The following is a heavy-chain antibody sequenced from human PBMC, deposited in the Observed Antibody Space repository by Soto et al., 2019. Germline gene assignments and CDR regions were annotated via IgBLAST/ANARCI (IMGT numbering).Heavy chain of an antibody. CDR2: IYYSGNT. CDR1: SGSISSSTPY. J-gene: IGHJ2*01. D-gene: IGHD3-16*01. CDR3: ASRGGPAWSFDL. V-gene: IGHV4-39*01. Sequence: QLQLQESGPGLVKPSETLSLTCTVSSGSISSSTPYWGWIRQPPGKGLEWIGSIYYSGNTFYNPSLKIRVPISVDPSKNQFSLKLNSVTAADTAVYYCASRGGPAWSFDLWARGTLVTVSS.